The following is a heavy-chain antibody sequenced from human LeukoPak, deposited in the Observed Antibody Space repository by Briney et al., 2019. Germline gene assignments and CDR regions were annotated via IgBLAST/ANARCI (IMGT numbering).Heavy chain of an antibody. D-gene: IGHD3-3*01. J-gene: IGHJ4*02. CDR2: IRSKTFSYAT. Sequence: GGSLRLSCAASGFTFSTYGMNWVRQASGKGLEWVGRIRSKTFSYATAYAASVKGRFTIFRDDSKNTAYLQINSLKTEDTAVYYCTRPSRDWSFDYWGQGTLVTVSS. CDR1: GFTFSTYG. V-gene: IGHV3-73*01. CDR3: TRPSRDWSFDY.